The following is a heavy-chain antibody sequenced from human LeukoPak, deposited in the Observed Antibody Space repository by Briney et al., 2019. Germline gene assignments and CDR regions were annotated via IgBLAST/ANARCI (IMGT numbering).Heavy chain of an antibody. CDR1: GFTFSKYW. J-gene: IGHJ5*02. Sequence: PGGSLRLSCAASGFTFSKYWMHWVRQAPGKGLVWVSRINSDGSSTSYADSVKGRFTISRDNAKNTLYLQMNSLRAEDTAVYYCARGSDYGDYVGYWFDPWGQGTLVTVSS. V-gene: IGHV3-74*01. CDR2: INSDGSST. CDR3: ARGSDYGDYVGYWFDP. D-gene: IGHD4-17*01.